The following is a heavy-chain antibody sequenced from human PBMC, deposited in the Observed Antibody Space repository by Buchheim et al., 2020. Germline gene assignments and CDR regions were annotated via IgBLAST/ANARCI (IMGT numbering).Heavy chain of an antibody. CDR2: ISYDGSNK. V-gene: IGHV3-30*04. CDR1: GFTFSSYA. Sequence: QVQLVESGGGVVQPGRSLRLSCAASGFTFSSYAMHWVRQAPGKGLEWVAVISYDGSNKYYADSVKGRFTISRDNSTNTRYLQMDSLRAEDTAVYYCARDYATVTTIYYYYGMDVWGQGTT. CDR3: ARDYATVTTIYYYYGMDV. J-gene: IGHJ6*02. D-gene: IGHD4-17*01.